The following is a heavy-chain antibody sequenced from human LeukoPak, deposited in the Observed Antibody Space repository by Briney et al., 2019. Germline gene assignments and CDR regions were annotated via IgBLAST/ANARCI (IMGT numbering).Heavy chain of an antibody. CDR2: ISNTGGTT. V-gene: IGHV3-64D*06. J-gene: IGHJ4*02. CDR3: MKSYYYDSSGHGFDC. CDR1: GFTFSSYA. D-gene: IGHD3-22*01. Sequence: PGGSLRLSCSASGFTFSSYAMHWVRQAPGKGLEYVSYISNTGGTTYYADSVKGRFTISRDNSKDTLYLQMSSLRVEDTAVYTCMKSYYYDSSGHGFDCWGQGTLVTVSS.